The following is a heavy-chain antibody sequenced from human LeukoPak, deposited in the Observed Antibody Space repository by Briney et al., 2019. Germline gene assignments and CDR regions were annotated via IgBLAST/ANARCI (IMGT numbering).Heavy chain of an antibody. CDR3: ARGSTGTKGVDY. CDR1: GFTFSGYW. Sequence: GGSLRLSCAASGFTFSGYWMSWVRQAPGKGLEWVANIKQDGSEKYYVDSVKGRFTISRYNAKNSLYLQMNSLRAEDTAVYYCARGSTGTKGVDYWGQSTLVTVSS. J-gene: IGHJ4*02. D-gene: IGHD1-7*01. CDR2: IKQDGSEK. V-gene: IGHV3-7*01.